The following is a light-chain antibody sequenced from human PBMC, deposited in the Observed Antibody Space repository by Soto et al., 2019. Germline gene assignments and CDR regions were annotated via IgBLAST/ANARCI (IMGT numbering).Light chain of an antibody. V-gene: IGKV1-27*01. CDR3: QKYNSALFT. CDR1: QDISNY. J-gene: IGKJ4*01. CDR2: ATS. Sequence: IQMTQSPSSLSASVGDRVTITCRASQDISNYLAWYQQKPGKVPKLLIYATSTLQSGVPSRFSGSGSGTDFTLTISSLQPEDVATYYCQKYNSALFTFGGGTKVEIK.